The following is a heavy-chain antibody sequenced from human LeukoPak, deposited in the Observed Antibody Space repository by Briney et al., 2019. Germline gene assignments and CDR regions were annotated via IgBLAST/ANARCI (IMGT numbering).Heavy chain of an antibody. V-gene: IGHV3-48*02. CDR2: ITASGTAM. CDR3: ASSGSYRFDY. J-gene: IGHJ4*02. CDR1: GFIFSQYS. Sequence: GGSLRLSCAASGFIFSQYSMNWVRQAPGKGLEWVSHITASGTAMFYADSVKGRFTISRDNAKNSLYLQMNSLRDEDTAVYYCASSGSYRFDYWGQGTLVTVSS. D-gene: IGHD1-26*01.